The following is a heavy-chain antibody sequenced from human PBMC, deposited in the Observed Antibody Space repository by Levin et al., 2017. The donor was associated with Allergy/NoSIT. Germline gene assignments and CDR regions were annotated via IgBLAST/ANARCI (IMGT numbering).Heavy chain of an antibody. CDR1: GDSVSSNTAT. J-gene: IGHJ1*01. Sequence: PSETLSLTCAISGDSVSSNTATWNWIRQSPSRGLEWLGRTYYRSKWHNDYAVSVKSRITINPDTSKNQVSLQLNSVTPDDTAVYFCSRSAYFQEYLQPWGQGTLVTVSS. D-gene: IGHD2-8*01. V-gene: IGHV6-1*01. CDR2: TYYRSKWHN. CDR3: SRSAYFQEYLQP.